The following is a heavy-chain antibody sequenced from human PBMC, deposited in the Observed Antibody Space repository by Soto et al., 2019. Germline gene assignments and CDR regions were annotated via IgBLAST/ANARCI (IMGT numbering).Heavy chain of an antibody. Sequence: QVQLQESGPGLVKPSGTLSLTCAVSGVSISSNNWWSWVRQPPGKGLEWFGEMYHTGSTNYNPSLKSRVTXSXXKSKNHFSLGLKSVTAADTAVYYCARSSRYQYDSSEGTFGYWGQGTLVTVSS. CDR2: MYHTGST. J-gene: IGHJ4*02. D-gene: IGHD3-22*01. V-gene: IGHV4-4*02. CDR3: ARSSRYQYDSSEGTFGY. CDR1: GVSISSNNW.